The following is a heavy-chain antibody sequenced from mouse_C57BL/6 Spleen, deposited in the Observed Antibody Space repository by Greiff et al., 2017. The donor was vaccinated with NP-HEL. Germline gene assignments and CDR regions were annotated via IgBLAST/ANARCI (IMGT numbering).Heavy chain of an antibody. D-gene: IGHD2-4*01. CDR2: INPYNGDT. Sequence: VQLKESGPELVKPGDSVKISCKASGYSFTGYFMNWVMQSHGKSLEWIGRINPYNGDTFYNQKFKGKATLTVDKSSSTAHMELRSLTSEDSAVYYCARPPYYDYEYFDVWGTGTTVTVSS. V-gene: IGHV1-20*01. J-gene: IGHJ1*03. CDR3: ARPPYYDYEYFDV. CDR1: GYSFTGYF.